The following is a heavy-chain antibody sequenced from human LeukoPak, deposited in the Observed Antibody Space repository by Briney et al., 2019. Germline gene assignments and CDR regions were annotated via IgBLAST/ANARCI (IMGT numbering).Heavy chain of an antibody. Sequence: GGSLRLSCAASGFTFDDYTMYWVRQAPGKGLEWVSLISWDGGSTYYADSVKGRFTISRDNSKNSLYLQMNSLRTEDTALYYCAKAIRPALRYPTAYDYWGQGTLVTVSS. CDR2: ISWDGGST. D-gene: IGHD3-9*01. V-gene: IGHV3-43*01. CDR1: GFTFDDYT. J-gene: IGHJ4*02. CDR3: AKAIRPALRYPTAYDY.